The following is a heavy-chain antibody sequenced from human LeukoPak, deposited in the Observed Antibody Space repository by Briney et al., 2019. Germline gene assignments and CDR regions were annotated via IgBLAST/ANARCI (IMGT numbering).Heavy chain of an antibody. Sequence: GGSLRLSCAASGFTFSSYGMNWVRQAPGKGLEWVAVISYDGSNKYYADSVKGRFTISRDNSKNTLYLQMNSLRAEDTAVYYCAKDRQLGYFDYWGQGTLVTVSS. CDR2: ISYDGSNK. V-gene: IGHV3-30*18. D-gene: IGHD6-6*01. CDR1: GFTFSSYG. CDR3: AKDRQLGYFDY. J-gene: IGHJ4*02.